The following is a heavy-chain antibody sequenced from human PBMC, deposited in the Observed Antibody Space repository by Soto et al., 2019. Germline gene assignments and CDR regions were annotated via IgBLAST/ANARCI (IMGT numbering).Heavy chain of an antibody. D-gene: IGHD2-15*01. J-gene: IGHJ6*03. Sequence: GSLRLSCAASGFTFSSYAMSWVRQAPGKGLEWVSAISGSGGSTYYADSVKGRFTISRDNSKNTLYLQMNSLRAEDTAVYYCAKLVVAATYYYYMDVWGKGTTVTVSS. V-gene: IGHV3-23*01. CDR2: ISGSGGST. CDR3: AKLVVAATYYYYMDV. CDR1: GFTFSSYA.